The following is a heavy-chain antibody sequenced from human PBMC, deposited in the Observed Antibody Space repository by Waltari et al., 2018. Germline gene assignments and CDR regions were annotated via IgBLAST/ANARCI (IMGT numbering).Heavy chain of an antibody. CDR3: TRGGNYDFWSHSPFVDP. CDR2: IRHPGNT. V-gene: IGHV4-34*01. CDR1: GASLSPYY. J-gene: IGHJ5*02. D-gene: IGHD3-3*01. Sequence: QVQLQQWGAGLLKTSETLSLTCSVSGASLSPYYWGWVRHVPGKGREWIGQIRHPGNTNYNPSLQSRVAISIDTSRNQFSLRVFSVTAADTGLYFCTRGGNYDFWSHSPFVDPWGQGTQVTVSS.